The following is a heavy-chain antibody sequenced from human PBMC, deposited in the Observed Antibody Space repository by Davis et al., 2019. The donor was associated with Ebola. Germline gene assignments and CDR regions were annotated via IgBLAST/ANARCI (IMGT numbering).Heavy chain of an antibody. V-gene: IGHV1-24*01. CDR2: FDPEDGET. J-gene: IGHJ6*02. D-gene: IGHD2-21*01. CDR1: GYTFTSYG. Sequence: ASVKVSCKASGYTFTSYGISWVRQAPGKGLEWMGGFDPEDGETIYAQKFQGRVTMTEDTSTDTAYMELSSLRSEDTAVYYCATWGGDRVLSYYYGMDVWGQGTTVTVSS. CDR3: ATWGGDRVLSYYYGMDV.